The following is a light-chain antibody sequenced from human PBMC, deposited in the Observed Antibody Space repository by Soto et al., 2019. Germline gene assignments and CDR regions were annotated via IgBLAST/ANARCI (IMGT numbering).Light chain of an antibody. J-gene: IGKJ5*01. CDR2: DAS. CDR1: QSVSSY. Sequence: EIVLTQSPATLSLSPGERATLSCRASQSVSSYLAWYQQKPGQAPRLLIYDASSRATGSPARFSGSGSGTDFTLTISSLEPEDFAVYYCQQRSNWITFGQGTRLEIK. CDR3: QQRSNWIT. V-gene: IGKV3-11*01.